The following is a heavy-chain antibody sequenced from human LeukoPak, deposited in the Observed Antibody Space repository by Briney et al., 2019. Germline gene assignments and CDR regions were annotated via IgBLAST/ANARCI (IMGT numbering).Heavy chain of an antibody. D-gene: IGHD6-19*01. J-gene: IGHJ4*02. CDR1: GFTFNSYS. CDR2: ISSSGSDI. V-gene: IGHV3-21*01. CDR3: ARAIAVAGPYYFDY. Sequence: PGGSLRLSCAASGFTFNSYSMNWVRQAPGKGLEWVSSISSSGSDIYYVDSVKGRFTISRDNAKNSLYLQMNSLRAEDTAVYCCARAIAVAGPYYFDYWGQGTLVTVSS.